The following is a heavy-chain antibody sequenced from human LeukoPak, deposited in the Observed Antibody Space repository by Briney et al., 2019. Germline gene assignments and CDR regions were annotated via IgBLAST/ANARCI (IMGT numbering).Heavy chain of an antibody. V-gene: IGHV3-23*01. CDR1: GFTFNSYD. Sequence: GGSLRLSCAASGFTFNSYDMRWVRQAPGKGLEWVSASGGDGGSTYADSVKGRFTISRDNSKNTLYLQTNSLRAEDTATYYCAKALNYWYFDLWGRGNLVTVSS. J-gene: IGHJ2*01. CDR2: SGGDGGST. CDR3: AKALNYWYFDL.